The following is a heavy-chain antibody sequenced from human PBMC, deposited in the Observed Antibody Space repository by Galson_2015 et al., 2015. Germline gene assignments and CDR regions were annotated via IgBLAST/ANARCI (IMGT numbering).Heavy chain of an antibody. CDR2: INHSGST. CDR1: GGSFSGYY. V-gene: IGHV4-34*01. CDR3: ARGSSSRPIVVVVAARPFDY. J-gene: IGHJ4*02. D-gene: IGHD2-15*01. Sequence: ETLSLTCAVYGGSFSGYYWSWIRQPPGKGLEWIGEINHSGSTNYNPSLKSRVTISVDTSKNQFSLKLSSVTAAGTAVYYCARGSSSRPIVVVVAARPFDYWGQGTLVTVSS.